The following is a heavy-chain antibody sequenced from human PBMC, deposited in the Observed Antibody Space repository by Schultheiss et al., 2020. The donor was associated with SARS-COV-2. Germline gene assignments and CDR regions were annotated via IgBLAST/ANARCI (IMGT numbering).Heavy chain of an antibody. V-gene: IGHV4-59*06. J-gene: IGHJ4*02. D-gene: IGHD4-17*01. CDR3: ARASTETLALPDDY. CDR1: GGSISSYY. CDR2: IYYSGST. Sequence: SETLSLTCTVSGGSISSYYWSWIRQHPGKGLEWIGYIYYSGSTYYNPSLKSRVTISVDTSKNQFSLKLSSVTAADTAVYYCARASTETLALPDDYWGQGTLVTVSS.